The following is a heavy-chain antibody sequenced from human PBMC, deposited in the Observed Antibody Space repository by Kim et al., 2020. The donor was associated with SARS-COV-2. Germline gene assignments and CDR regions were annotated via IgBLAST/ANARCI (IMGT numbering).Heavy chain of an antibody. CDR2: IYYSGST. CDR1: GGSISSSSYY. D-gene: IGHD2-21*02. CDR3: ARAPNLVVVTAISHRTFDY. V-gene: IGHV4-39*07. J-gene: IGHJ4*02. Sequence: SETLSLTCTVSGGSISSSSYYWGWIRQPPGKGLEWIGSIYYSGSTYYNPSLKSRVTISVDTSKNQFSLKLSSVTAADTAVYYCARAPNLVVVTAISHRTFDYWGQGTLVTVSS.